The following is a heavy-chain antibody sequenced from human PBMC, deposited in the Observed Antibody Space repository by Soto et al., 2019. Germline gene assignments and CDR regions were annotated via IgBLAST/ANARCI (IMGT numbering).Heavy chain of an antibody. Sequence: PGGSLRLSCAASGFTFSGSAMHWVRQASGKGLEWVGRIRSKANSYATAYAASVKGRFTISRDDSKNTAYLQMNSLKTEDTAVYYCTIVVPAAAANTAMGTVWGQGTLVTVSS. V-gene: IGHV3-73*01. CDR2: IRSKANSYAT. J-gene: IGHJ4*02. D-gene: IGHD5-18*01. CDR1: GFTFSGSA. CDR3: TIVVPAAAANTAMGTV.